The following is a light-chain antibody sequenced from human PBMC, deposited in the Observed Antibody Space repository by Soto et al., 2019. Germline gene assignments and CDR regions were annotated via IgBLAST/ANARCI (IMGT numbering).Light chain of an antibody. CDR2: GAS. J-gene: IGKJ4*01. CDR1: QSVSSSY. Sequence: EIVLTQSPGTLSLSPGERATLSCRASQSVSSSYLAWYQQKPGQAPRLLIYGASSRATGIPDRFSGSGSGKDFTLTISRLEPEDFAVYYCQKYGSSPLTFGGGTKVKIK. V-gene: IGKV3-20*01. CDR3: QKYGSSPLT.